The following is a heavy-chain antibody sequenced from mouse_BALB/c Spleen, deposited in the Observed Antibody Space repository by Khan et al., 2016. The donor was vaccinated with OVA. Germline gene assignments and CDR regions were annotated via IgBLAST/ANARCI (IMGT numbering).Heavy chain of an antibody. V-gene: IGHV1-52*01. Sequence: QVQLKQSGAELVRPGASVKLSCEASGYTFTSYWMNWVKQSPEQGLEWIGRIDPYDSETHYNQNFKDKAILTVDKSSSTAYMQLSSLTYEDSAVYFCGRNPFAYWGQGTLVTVSA. CDR1: GYTFTSYW. J-gene: IGHJ3*01. CDR3: GRNPFAY. CDR2: IDPYDSET.